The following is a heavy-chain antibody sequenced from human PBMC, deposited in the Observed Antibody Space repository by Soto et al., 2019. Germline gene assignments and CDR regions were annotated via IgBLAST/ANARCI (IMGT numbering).Heavy chain of an antibody. D-gene: IGHD3-10*01. V-gene: IGHV4-34*01. CDR3: AGGLGEWFGELGVGY. J-gene: IGHJ4*02. Sequence: QVQLQQWGAGLLKPSETLSLTCAVYGGSFSGYYWSWIRQPPGKGLEWIGEINHSGSTNYNPSLKSRVTISVDTSKNQFSLKLSSVTAADTAVYYCAGGLGEWFGELGVGYWGQGTLVTVSS. CDR1: GGSFSGYY. CDR2: INHSGST.